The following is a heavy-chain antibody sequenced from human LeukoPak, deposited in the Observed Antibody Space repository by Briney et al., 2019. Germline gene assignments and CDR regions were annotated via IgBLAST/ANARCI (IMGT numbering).Heavy chain of an antibody. D-gene: IGHD6-19*01. V-gene: IGHV4-39*01. Sequence: SETLSLTCTVSGGSISSSSYYWGWIRQPPGKGLEWVGSIYYSGSTYYNPSLKSRVTISVDTSKNQFSLKLSSVTAADTAVYYCARVQWLVQGPPFDYWGQGTLVTVSS. CDR3: ARVQWLVQGPPFDY. CDR1: GGSISSSSYY. CDR2: IYYSGST. J-gene: IGHJ4*02.